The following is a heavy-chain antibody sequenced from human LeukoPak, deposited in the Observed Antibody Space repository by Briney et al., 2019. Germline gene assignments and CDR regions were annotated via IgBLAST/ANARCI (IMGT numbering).Heavy chain of an antibody. D-gene: IGHD2-15*01. J-gene: IGHJ4*02. CDR3: ARPGGSLAAHFDH. CDR2: VYHAGVT. Sequence: PSETLSLTCTVSGGSISRSPYYWAWIRQPPGKGREWIVSVYHAGVTYYNPSLKSRATISVDTSKNQFYLRLRSVTAADTAVYYCARPGGSLAAHFDHWGQGTLVAVSS. V-gene: IGHV4-39*01. CDR1: GGSISRSPYY.